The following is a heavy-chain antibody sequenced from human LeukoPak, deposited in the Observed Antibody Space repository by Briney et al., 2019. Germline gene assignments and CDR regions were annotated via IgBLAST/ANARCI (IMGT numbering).Heavy chain of an antibody. CDR2: ISNSGGST. J-gene: IGHJ4*02. CDR1: GFTFTTYA. D-gene: IGHD3-22*01. CDR3: AEYYYYDSSGYQQYYFDY. Sequence: GGSLRLSCAASGFTFTTYAMSWVRQAPGKGLEWVSGISNSGGSTYYADSVKGRFTISRDNSKNTLYLQMNSLRAEDTAVYYCAEYYYYDSSGYQQYYFDYWGQGTLVTVSS. V-gene: IGHV3-23*01.